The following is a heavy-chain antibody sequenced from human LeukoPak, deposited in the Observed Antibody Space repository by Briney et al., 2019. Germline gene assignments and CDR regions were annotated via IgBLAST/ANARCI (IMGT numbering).Heavy chain of an antibody. Sequence: SETLSLTCTVSGGSISSSSYYWGWIRQPPGKGLEWIGSIYYSGSTYYNPSLKSRVTISVDTSKNQFSLKLSSVTAADTAVYYCARRNLLRTLWFGELEGPYYMDVWGKGTTVTVSS. CDR2: IYYSGST. CDR1: GGSISSSSYY. J-gene: IGHJ6*03. CDR3: ARRNLLRTLWFGELEGPYYMDV. D-gene: IGHD3-10*01. V-gene: IGHV4-39*01.